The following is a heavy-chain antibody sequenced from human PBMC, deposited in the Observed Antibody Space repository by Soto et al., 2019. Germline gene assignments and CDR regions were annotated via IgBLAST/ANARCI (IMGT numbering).Heavy chain of an antibody. CDR2: IDYDGTTT. CDR3: TRGPRPSSAGTGAY. D-gene: IGHD3-10*01. CDR1: GFAFESYW. Sequence: GSMRLSCAASGFAFESYWMHWVRPVPGERPVWVSRIDYDGTTTTYADFVKGRFTISRDNAKNTLYLQMNNLRAEDTAVYYCTRGPRPSSAGTGAYWGQGTQVTVSS. V-gene: IGHV3-74*01. J-gene: IGHJ4*02.